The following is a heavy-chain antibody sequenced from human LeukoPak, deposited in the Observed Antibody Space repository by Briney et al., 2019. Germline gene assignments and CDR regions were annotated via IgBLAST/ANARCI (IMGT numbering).Heavy chain of an antibody. Sequence: SETLSLTCTVSGYSISNAYYWGWIRQPPGKGLEWIGSLYHSGSTYYNPSLKSRVTTSVDASKNRFSLKLTSVTAADTAVYYCARELHSGSYYFDYWGQGTLVTVSS. V-gene: IGHV4-38-2*02. D-gene: IGHD1-26*01. CDR2: LYHSGST. J-gene: IGHJ4*02. CDR1: GYSISNAYY. CDR3: ARELHSGSYYFDY.